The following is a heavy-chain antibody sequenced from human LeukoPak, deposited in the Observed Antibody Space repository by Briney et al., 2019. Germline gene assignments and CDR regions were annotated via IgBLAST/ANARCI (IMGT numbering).Heavy chain of an antibody. V-gene: IGHV3-64*01. CDR2: ISSNGGST. D-gene: IGHD3-22*01. Sequence: GSLRLSCAASGFTFSSYAMHWVRQAPGKGLEYVSAISSNGGSTYYANSVKGRFTISRDNSKNTLYLQMGSLRAEDMAVYYCARPYYYDSSAAGYWGQGTLVTVSS. CDR3: ARPYYYDSSAAGY. CDR1: GFTFSSYA. J-gene: IGHJ4*02.